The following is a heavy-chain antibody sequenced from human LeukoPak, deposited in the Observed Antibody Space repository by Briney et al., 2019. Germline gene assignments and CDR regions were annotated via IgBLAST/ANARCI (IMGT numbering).Heavy chain of an antibody. Sequence: PGGSLRLSCAASGFTFSSYAMHWVRQAPGKGLEWVAVISYDGSNKYYADSVKGRFTISRDNSKNTLYLQMNSLRAEDTAVYYCARGRVIYGSGSYFNHWGQGTLVTVSS. CDR3: ARGRVIYGSGSYFNH. V-gene: IGHV3-30-3*01. D-gene: IGHD3-10*01. CDR1: GFTFSSYA. J-gene: IGHJ4*02. CDR2: ISYDGSNK.